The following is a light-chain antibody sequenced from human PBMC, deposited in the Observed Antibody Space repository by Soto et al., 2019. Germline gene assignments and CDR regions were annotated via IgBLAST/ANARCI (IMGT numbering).Light chain of an antibody. CDR1: QSISSW. V-gene: IGKV1-5*01. J-gene: IGKJ1*01. CDR3: QQYNSYPVA. Sequence: DIQMTQSPSTLSASVGDRVTITCRASQSISSWLAWYQQKPGKGPKLLIYDASRLESEVPSRFSGSGSGTEFTHTISSLQPDDFATYYCQQYNSYPVAFGQGTKVEIK. CDR2: DAS.